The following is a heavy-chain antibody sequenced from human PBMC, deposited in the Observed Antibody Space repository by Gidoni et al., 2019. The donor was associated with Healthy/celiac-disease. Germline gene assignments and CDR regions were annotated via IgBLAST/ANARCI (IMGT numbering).Heavy chain of an antibody. Sequence: QITLKESGPTLVKPTQTLTLTCTFSGFSLSTSGVGVGWIRQPPGKALEWLALIYWDDAKRYSPSLKSRLTITKDTSKNQVVLTMTNMDPVDTATYYCAHRGYGTYYFDYWGQGTLVTVSS. CDR2: IYWDDAK. CDR3: AHRGYGTYYFDY. CDR1: GFSLSTSGVG. V-gene: IGHV2-5*02. D-gene: IGHD5-12*01. J-gene: IGHJ4*02.